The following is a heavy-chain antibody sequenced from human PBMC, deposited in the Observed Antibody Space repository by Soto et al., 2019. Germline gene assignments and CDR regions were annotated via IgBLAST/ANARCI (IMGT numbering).Heavy chain of an antibody. CDR2: IKPDGSEG. D-gene: IGHD2-15*01. J-gene: IGHJ5*02. CDR3: AKEEWWNLGP. V-gene: IGHV3-7*01. CDR1: GFTFRNLW. Sequence: PGGPLRLSCAVYGFTFRNLWMSWVRQAPGKGLEWVAKIKPDGSEGLYVDSVKGRFTISRDNTKNSVYLQMNSLRAEDTAVYYCAKEEWWNLGPWGQGTLVSVSS.